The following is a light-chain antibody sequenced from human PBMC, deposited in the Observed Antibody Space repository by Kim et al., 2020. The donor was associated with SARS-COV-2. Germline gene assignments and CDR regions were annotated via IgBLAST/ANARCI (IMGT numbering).Light chain of an antibody. CDR3: QQYGGSTYT. CDR2: GAF. CDR1: QSVTSSY. V-gene: IGKV3-20*01. J-gene: IGKJ2*01. Sequence: LSPGERATLSCRASQSVTSSYFAWYQQKPGQAPRLLIYGAFNRAPGIPDRFSGSGSGRDFTLTISRLEPEDFAVYYCQQYGGSTYTFGQGTKLEI.